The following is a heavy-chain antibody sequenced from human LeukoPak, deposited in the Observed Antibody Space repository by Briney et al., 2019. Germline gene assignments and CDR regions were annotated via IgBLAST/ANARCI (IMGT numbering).Heavy chain of an antibody. V-gene: IGHV3-30-3*01. CDR1: GFTFSSYA. CDR2: ISYDGSNK. J-gene: IGHJ4*02. D-gene: IGHD5-18*01. Sequence: GGSLRLSCAASGFTFSSYAMHWVRQAPGKGLEWVAAISYDGSNKYYADSVKGRFTISRDNSKNTLYLQMNSLRAEDTAVYYCARDTLDEGYSYGDGGYWGQGTLVTVSS. CDR3: ARDTLDEGYSYGDGGY.